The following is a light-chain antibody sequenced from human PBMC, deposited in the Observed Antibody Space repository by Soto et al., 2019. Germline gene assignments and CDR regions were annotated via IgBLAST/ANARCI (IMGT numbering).Light chain of an antibody. V-gene: IGKV3-11*01. CDR1: QSVSSF. CDR3: QHRSNCPLT. J-gene: IGKJ4*01. Sequence: EIVLTQSPATLSLSPGERATLSCSASQSVSSFLAWYQQKPGQAPRLLIYDASNRATGIPARFSGSGSGTDFTLTISSLEPEDFAVYYCQHRSNCPLTFGGGTKVEI. CDR2: DAS.